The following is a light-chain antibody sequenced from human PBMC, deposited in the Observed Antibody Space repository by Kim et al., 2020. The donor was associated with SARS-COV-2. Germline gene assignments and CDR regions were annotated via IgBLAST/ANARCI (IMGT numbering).Light chain of an antibody. J-gene: IGKJ2*01. V-gene: IGKV2-30*01. CDR3: MQGTHPYT. CDR1: QRLEYTDVNTS. CDR2: KVS. Sequence: GQPDSFSCRSSQRLEYTDVNTSLNWFHQRPGHSPRRLIYKVSIRDSGVPDRFSGSGSGTDFTLKISGVEAEDVGVYYCMQGTHPYTFGQGTKLEI.